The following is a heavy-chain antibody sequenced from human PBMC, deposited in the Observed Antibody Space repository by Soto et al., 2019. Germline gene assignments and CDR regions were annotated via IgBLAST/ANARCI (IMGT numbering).Heavy chain of an antibody. J-gene: IGHJ6*02. Sequence: QVQLQESGPGLVKPSETLSLNCTVSGGAISNYYWHWIRQPPGKGLEWLGNIHYSGSTDYHPSFKCRVTVAVDTYKNQFSLKLSSVTDADTAICYCAGNYDVLTGRGDLDVWGQGTTVTVSS. D-gene: IGHD3-9*01. CDR1: GGAISNYY. V-gene: IGHV4-59*04. CDR3: AGNYDVLTGRGDLDV. CDR2: IHYSGST.